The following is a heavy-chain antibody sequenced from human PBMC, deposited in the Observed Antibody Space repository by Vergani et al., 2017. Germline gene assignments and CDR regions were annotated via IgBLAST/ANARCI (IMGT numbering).Heavy chain of an antibody. CDR3: ARAGGSIAARVFDY. CDR2: IYVSGIT. V-gene: IGHV4-61*02. J-gene: IGHJ4*02. CDR1: GASINNDFYY. Sequence: QVQLQESGPGLVKPSQTLSLTCTVSGASINNDFYYWHWIRQPAGKGLEWIGRIYVSGITDYNSSLQSRVSMSVDTSKNQFSLTLTSVTAADTAVYYCARAGGSIAARVFDYWGQGTLVTVSS. D-gene: IGHD6-6*01.